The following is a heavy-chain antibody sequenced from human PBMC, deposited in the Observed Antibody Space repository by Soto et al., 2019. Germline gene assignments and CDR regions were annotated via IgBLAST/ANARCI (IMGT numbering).Heavy chain of an antibody. CDR2: ISAYNGNT. Sequence: QVQLVQSGAEVKKPGASVKVSCKASGYTFTSYGISWVRQAPGQGLEWMGWISAYNGNTNYAQKLQGRVTMTTDTATCTAYMELRSLRSDDTALYYCARNLVTMVRGVIHYFDYRGQGTLVTVSS. CDR3: ARNLVTMVRGVIHYFDY. V-gene: IGHV1-18*01. CDR1: GYTFTSYG. J-gene: IGHJ4*02. D-gene: IGHD3-10*01.